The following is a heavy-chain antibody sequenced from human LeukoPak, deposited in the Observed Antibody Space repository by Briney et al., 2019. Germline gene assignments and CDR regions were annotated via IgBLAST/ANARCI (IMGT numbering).Heavy chain of an antibody. CDR2: ISGSGGST. CDR1: GFTFSSYA. J-gene: IGHJ6*03. V-gene: IGHV3-23*01. Sequence: PGGSLRLSCAASGFTFSSYAMSWVHQAPGKGLEWVSAISGSGGSTYYADSVKGRFTISRDNSKNTLYLQMNSLRAEDTAVYYCAKPSIPAAAGSYYYMDVWGKGTTVTVSS. CDR3: AKPSIPAAAGSYYYMDV. D-gene: IGHD6-13*01.